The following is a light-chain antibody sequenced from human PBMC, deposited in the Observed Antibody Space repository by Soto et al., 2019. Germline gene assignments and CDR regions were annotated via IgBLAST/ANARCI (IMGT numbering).Light chain of an antibody. CDR2: DAS. Sequence: ALRMTQSPSSLSASTGDRVTITFRASQGISSYLAWYQQKPGKAPKVLIYDASSLGSGVPSRFSGSGSGTEFTLTISSLQPDDFATYLCQQYQTYSTFGQGTRLEIK. V-gene: IGKV1-8*01. CDR1: QGISSY. CDR3: QQYQTYST. J-gene: IGKJ5*01.